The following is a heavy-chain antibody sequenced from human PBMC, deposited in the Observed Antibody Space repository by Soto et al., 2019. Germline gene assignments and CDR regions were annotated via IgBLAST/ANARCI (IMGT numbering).Heavy chain of an antibody. Sequence: SETLSLTCTVSGGSMRNYFWTWIRQPPGKGLEWIGYIHYSGTTSFFPSYNPSLRSRVTISEDTSKDQFSLKLLSVTTADTAVYFCAAGEASSRNLAPYYLDFWGQGTLVTVSS. CDR1: GGSMRNYF. CDR3: AAGEASSRNLAPYYLDF. J-gene: IGHJ4*02. V-gene: IGHV4-59*01. D-gene: IGHD6-13*01. CDR2: IHYSGTT.